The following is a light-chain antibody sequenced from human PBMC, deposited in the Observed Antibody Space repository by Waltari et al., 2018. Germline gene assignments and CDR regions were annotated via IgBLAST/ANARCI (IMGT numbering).Light chain of an antibody. V-gene: IGKV4-1*01. J-gene: IGKJ4*01. CDR1: QSFLYSSNNKYY. Sequence: DIVMAQSPDSLAVSLGERATVNCKSSQSFLYSSNNKYYLAWYQQKPGQPPKLIINWASTRGSGVPGRFSGSGSGTDLTLTISSLQAEDVADYDCQQYHSIPLTFGGGTKVEIK. CDR3: QQYHSIPLT. CDR2: WAS.